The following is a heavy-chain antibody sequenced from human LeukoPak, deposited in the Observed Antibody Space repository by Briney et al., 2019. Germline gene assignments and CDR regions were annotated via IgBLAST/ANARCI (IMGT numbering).Heavy chain of an antibody. J-gene: IGHJ4*02. V-gene: IGHV3-23*01. CDR2: ISGSGGST. Sequence: GGSLRLSCAASGFTFISYAMSWVRQAPGKGLEWVSTISGSGGSTYYADSVKGRFTISRDNSKNTLYLQMNSLRADDTAVYYCAKSPLRTRILLDYWGQGTLVTVSS. CDR3: AKSPLRTRILLDY. CDR1: GFTFISYA. D-gene: IGHD3-3*01.